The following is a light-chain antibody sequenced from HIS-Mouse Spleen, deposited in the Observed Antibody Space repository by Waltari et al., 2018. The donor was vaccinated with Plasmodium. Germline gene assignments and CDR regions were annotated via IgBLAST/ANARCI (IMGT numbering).Light chain of an antibody. CDR1: QSVSSN. Sequence: IVMTQSPATLSVSPGERATLSCRASQSVSSNLAWYQQKPGQAPRFSGSGSGTEFTLTISSLQSEDFAVYYCQQYNNWSFTFGPGTKVDIK. V-gene: IGKV3-15*01. CDR3: QQYNNWSFT. J-gene: IGKJ3*01.